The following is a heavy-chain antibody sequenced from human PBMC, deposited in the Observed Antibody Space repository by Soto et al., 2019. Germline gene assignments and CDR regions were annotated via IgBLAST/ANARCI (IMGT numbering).Heavy chain of an antibody. V-gene: IGHV3-23*01. CDR3: AKRRLSGTTSYFDY. Sequence: VGSLRLSCAASGFAFSSYAMSWVRQASVKGLEWVSANGGSGGSTYYADSVKGRFATPSDNPKNTLYLQMDILRAEDTAVYYCAKRRLSGTTSYFDYWGQGTLVTVS. D-gene: IGHD1-7*01. CDR2: NGGSGGST. J-gene: IGHJ4*02. CDR1: GFAFSSYA.